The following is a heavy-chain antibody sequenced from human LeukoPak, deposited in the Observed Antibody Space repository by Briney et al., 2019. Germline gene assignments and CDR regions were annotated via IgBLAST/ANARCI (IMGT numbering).Heavy chain of an antibody. Sequence: PGGSLRLSCAASGFTFSSYGMHWVRQAPGKGLEWIGEINHSGSTNYNPSLKSRVTISVDTSKNQFSLKLSSVTAADTAVYYCTRVSNYVELGFDPWGQGTLVTVSS. CDR1: GFTFSSYG. J-gene: IGHJ5*02. CDR3: TRVSNYVELGFDP. D-gene: IGHD4-11*01. V-gene: IGHV4-34*01. CDR2: INHSGST.